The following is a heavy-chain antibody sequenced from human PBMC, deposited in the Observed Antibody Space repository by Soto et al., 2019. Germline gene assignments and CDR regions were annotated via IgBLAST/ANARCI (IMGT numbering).Heavy chain of an antibody. CDR1: GFTFSNYA. CDR3: ARPSILAAGTY. D-gene: IGHD6-13*01. Sequence: EVQLLESGGGLVQPGGYLRLSCAASGFTFSNYAMSWVRQAPGKGLEWVSVISGGGGNTDYADSVKGRFTISRDNSQNTLDVRLNSLRAEDTAVYYCARPSILAAGTYWGQGTLVTVSS. V-gene: IGHV3-23*01. J-gene: IGHJ1*01. CDR2: ISGGGGNT.